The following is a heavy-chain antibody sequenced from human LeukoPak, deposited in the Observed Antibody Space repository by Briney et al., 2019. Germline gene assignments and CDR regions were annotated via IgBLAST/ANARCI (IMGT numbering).Heavy chain of an antibody. D-gene: IGHD3-9*01. CDR2: IIPILGIA. Sequence: SVKVSCKASGGTFSSYAISWVRQAPGQGLEWMGRIIPILGIANYAQTFQGRVTITADKSTSTAYMELSSLRSEDTAVYYCGRSSRFYLDILAGYEDTYWYFDLWGRGPLVTVLS. J-gene: IGHJ2*01. CDR1: GGTFSSYA. CDR3: GRSSRFYLDILAGYEDTYWYFDL. V-gene: IGHV1-69*04.